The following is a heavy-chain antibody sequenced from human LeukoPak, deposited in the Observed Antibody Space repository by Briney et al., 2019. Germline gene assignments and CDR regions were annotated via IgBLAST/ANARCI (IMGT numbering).Heavy chain of an antibody. Sequence: TSETLSLTCSVSGGSLSSTNSFWGWIRRPPGKGLEWIGTISYTGSTSYNPSLESRVTISVDTSKNQLSLKLSSVTAADTAVYYCARHAYDTRGYPNRPFDYWGQGTLVTVSS. CDR1: GGSLSSTNSF. J-gene: IGHJ4*02. CDR2: ISYTGST. V-gene: IGHV4-39*01. CDR3: ARHAYDTRGYPNRPFDY. D-gene: IGHD3-22*01.